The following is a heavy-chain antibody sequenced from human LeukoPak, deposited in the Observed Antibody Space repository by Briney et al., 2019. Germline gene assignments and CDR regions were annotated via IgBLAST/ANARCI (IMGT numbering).Heavy chain of an antibody. Sequence: GGSLRLSCAASGFTFTSYSMNWVRQAPGKGLEWLSYISIGSSTIYYADSVKGRFTISRDNAKNSLYLQMNSLRAEDTAVYYCARATIFGVVTALGALDSWGQGTLVTVSS. CDR1: GFTFTSYS. V-gene: IGHV3-48*01. J-gene: IGHJ4*02. D-gene: IGHD3-3*01. CDR2: ISIGSSTI. CDR3: ARATIFGVVTALGALDS.